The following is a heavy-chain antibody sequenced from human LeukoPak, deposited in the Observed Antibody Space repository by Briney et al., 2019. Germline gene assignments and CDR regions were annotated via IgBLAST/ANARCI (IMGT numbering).Heavy chain of an antibody. CDR3: ARGKGYGRRFYYYGMDV. D-gene: IGHD5-12*01. V-gene: IGHV1-8*02. Sequence: GASVKVSCKASGYTFTSYGINWVRQATGQGLEWMGWMNPNSGNTGYAQKFQGRVTMTRNTSISTAYMELSSLRSEDTAVYYCARGKGYGRRFYYYGMDVWGQGTTVTVSS. J-gene: IGHJ6*02. CDR1: GYTFTSYG. CDR2: MNPNSGNT.